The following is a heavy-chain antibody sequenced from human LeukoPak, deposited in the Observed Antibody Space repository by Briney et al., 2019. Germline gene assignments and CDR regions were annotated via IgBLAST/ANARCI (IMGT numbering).Heavy chain of an antibody. Sequence: GGSLRLSCAASGFTFSSYGMHWVRQAPGKGLEWVAVIWYDGSNKYYADSVKGRFTISRDNSKNTLYLQMNSLRAEDTAVYYCARERGYNWNYEDDAFDIWGQGTMVTVSS. CDR2: IWYDGSNK. J-gene: IGHJ3*02. D-gene: IGHD1-7*01. CDR1: GFTFSSYG. V-gene: IGHV3-33*08. CDR3: ARERGYNWNYEDDAFDI.